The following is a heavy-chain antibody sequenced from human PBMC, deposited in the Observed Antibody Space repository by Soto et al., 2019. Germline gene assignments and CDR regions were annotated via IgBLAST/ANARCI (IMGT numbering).Heavy chain of an antibody. CDR3: AKSADSASPTDY. CDR2: ISWNSGRK. V-gene: IGHV3-9*01. CDR1: GFTFDDYA. Sequence: EVQLVESGGYLVQPGRSLRLSCAASGFTFDDYAMHWVRQAPGKGLEWVSGISWNSGRKDYADSVKGRFTISRDNAKNPLYLQLNSLRADDTALYYCAKSADSASPTDYWGQGTLVTVSS. J-gene: IGHJ4*02. D-gene: IGHD3-10*01.